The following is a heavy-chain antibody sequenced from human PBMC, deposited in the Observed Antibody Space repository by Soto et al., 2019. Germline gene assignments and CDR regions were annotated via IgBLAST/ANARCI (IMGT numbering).Heavy chain of an antibody. D-gene: IGHD3-22*01. CDR2: IIPIFGTA. J-gene: IGHJ4*02. V-gene: IGHV1-69*13. CDR3: ARSRDDDSSGYYSYYFDY. Sequence: GASVKVSCKASGGTFSSYAISWVRQAPGQGLEWMGGIIPIFGTANYAQKFQGRVTITADESTSTAYMELSSLRSEDTAVYYCARSRDDDSSGYYSYYFDYWGQGTLVTVSS. CDR1: GGTFSSYA.